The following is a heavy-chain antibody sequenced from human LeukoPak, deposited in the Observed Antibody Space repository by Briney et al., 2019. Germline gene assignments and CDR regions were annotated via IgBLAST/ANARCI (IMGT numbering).Heavy chain of an antibody. V-gene: IGHV3-33*01. CDR2: TWYDGSNK. D-gene: IGHD5-12*01. CDR1: GFTFSSYG. CDR3: ARDRGLYSGYDLSYFDY. J-gene: IGHJ4*02. Sequence: PGRSLRLSCAASGFTFSSYGMHWVRQAQGKGLEWVAVTWYDGSNKYYADSVKGRFTISRDNSKNTLYLQMNSLRAEDTAVYYCARDRGLYSGYDLSYFDYWGQGTLVTVSS.